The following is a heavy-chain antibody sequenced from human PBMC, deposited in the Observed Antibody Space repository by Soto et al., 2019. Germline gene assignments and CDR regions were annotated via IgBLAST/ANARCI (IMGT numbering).Heavy chain of an antibody. CDR1: GDSISGGASF. CDR3: AKLSCTSSTCYFPRWFDP. J-gene: IGHJ5*02. CDR2: VYYSGSS. D-gene: IGHD2-2*01. Sequence: PSETLSLTCTVSGDSISGGASFWSWIRQPPGKGLEWIANVYYSGSSYYNPSLKSRLTISVDTTKNQFSLQLKSMTAADTAVYYCAKLSCTSSTCYFPRWFDPWGQGTLVTVSS. V-gene: IGHV4-31*03.